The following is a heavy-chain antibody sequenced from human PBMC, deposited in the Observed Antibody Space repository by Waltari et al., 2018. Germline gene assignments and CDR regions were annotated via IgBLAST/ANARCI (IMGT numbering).Heavy chain of an antibody. CDR3: ARDPNVGRIDY. CDR2: ISNDGSNK. CDR1: GFTFSSSA. D-gene: IGHD1-26*01. Sequence: QVQLVESGGGVVQPGRSLRLSCEASGFTFSSSAMHLVRQAPGKGLEWVTIISNDGSNKYYADSVKGRFAISRDNSENTLYLQMNSLRAEDTAVYYCARDPNVGRIDYWGQGTLVTVSS. V-gene: IGHV3-30*09. J-gene: IGHJ4*02.